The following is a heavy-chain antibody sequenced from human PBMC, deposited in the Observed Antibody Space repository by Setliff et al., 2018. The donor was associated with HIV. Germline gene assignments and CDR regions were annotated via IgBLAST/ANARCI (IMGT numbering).Heavy chain of an antibody. CDR3: ARPHSGRGGGAWFDP. D-gene: IGHD6-19*01. J-gene: IGHJ5*02. V-gene: IGHV4-39*01. CDR1: GGSLTSGHYY. Sequence: ETLSLTCTVSGGSLTSGHYYWGWIRQPPGKGLEWIGNILGGRNTYYNPSLKSRVIISVDTSRNQFSLNLRSVAAADTAVYYCARPHSGRGGGAWFDPWGQGILVTVSS. CDR2: ILGGRNT.